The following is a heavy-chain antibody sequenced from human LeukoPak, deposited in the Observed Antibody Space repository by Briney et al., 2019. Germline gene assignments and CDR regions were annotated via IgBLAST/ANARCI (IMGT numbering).Heavy chain of an antibody. Sequence: GGSLRLSCAASGFTFSSYGMHWVRQAPGKGLEWVAVIWYDGSNKYYADSVKGRFTISRDNSKNTLYLQMNSLRAEDTAVYYCARDLGRFLEWLQVWGQGTAVTVSS. CDR2: IWYDGSNK. CDR3: ARDLGRFLEWLQV. V-gene: IGHV3-33*01. J-gene: IGHJ6*02. CDR1: GFTFSSYG. D-gene: IGHD3-3*01.